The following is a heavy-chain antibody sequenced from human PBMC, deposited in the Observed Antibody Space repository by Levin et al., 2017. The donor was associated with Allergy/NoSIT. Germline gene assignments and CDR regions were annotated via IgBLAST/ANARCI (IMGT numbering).Heavy chain of an antibody. CDR3: AKDRLGAEDGRRCRDAFDI. V-gene: IGHV3-23*01. J-gene: IGHJ3*02. Sequence: GESLKISCAASGFTFSSYAMSWVRQAPGKGLEWVSSITGSCGNIYYADSVKGRFTISRDNSKNTLYLQMNSLRAEDTAVYYCAKDRLGAEDGRRCRDAFDIWGQGTMVTVSS. D-gene: IGHD1-26*01. CDR1: GFTFSSYA. CDR2: ITGSCGNI.